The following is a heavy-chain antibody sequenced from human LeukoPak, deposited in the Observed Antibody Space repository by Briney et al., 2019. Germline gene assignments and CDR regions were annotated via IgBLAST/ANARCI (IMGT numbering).Heavy chain of an antibody. Sequence: PGGSLRLSCAASEFTFSSYGMHWVRQAPGKGLEWVAVISYDGSSKYYADSVKGRFTISRDNSKNTLYLQMNSLRAEDTAVYYCARDGPDNFYGGVGMDVWGQGTTVTVSS. CDR3: ARDGPDNFYGGVGMDV. CDR2: ISYDGSSK. CDR1: EFTFSSYG. D-gene: IGHD4-23*01. J-gene: IGHJ6*02. V-gene: IGHV3-30*03.